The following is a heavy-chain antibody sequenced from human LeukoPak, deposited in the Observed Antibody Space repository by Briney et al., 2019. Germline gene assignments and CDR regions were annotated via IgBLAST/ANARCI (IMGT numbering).Heavy chain of an antibody. CDR1: GFTFSSYS. Sequence: GGSLRLSCAASGFTFSSYSVNWVRQAPGKGLEWVSYISSSSTTIYYADSVKGRFTISRDNAKNSLYLQMNSLRAEDTAVYYCARDSYYDILTGYLRYFDYWGQGTLVTVSS. V-gene: IGHV3-48*04. J-gene: IGHJ4*02. CDR2: ISSSSTTI. CDR3: ARDSYYDILTGYLRYFDY. D-gene: IGHD3-9*01.